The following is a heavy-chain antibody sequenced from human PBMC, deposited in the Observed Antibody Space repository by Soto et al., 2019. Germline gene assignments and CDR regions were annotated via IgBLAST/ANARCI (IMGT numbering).Heavy chain of an antibody. Sequence: AXSVQDSCKSSGYIFTDHLVHWVRQSPGQGLEWVGWVHPDSGGTNVAQRFQDRVTMTADTSISTAYMELTRLRPDDTAIFYFERSAKGFFHVTGICFYFDLWGQGTPVTASS. J-gene: IGHJ4*02. CDR1: GYIFTDHL. V-gene: IGHV1-2*02. D-gene: IGHD2-8*02. CDR2: VHPDSGGT. CDR3: ERSAKGFFHVTGICFYFDL.